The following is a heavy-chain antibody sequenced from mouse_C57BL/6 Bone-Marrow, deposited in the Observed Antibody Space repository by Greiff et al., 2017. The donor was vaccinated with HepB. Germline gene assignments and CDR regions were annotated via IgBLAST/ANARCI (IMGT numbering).Heavy chain of an antibody. CDR3: ARHTGSSIDY. V-gene: IGHV5-12*01. Sequence: EVKLMESGGGLVQPGGSLKLSCAASGFTFSDYYMYWVRQTPEKRLEWVAYISNGGGSTYYPDTVKGRFTISRDNAKNTLYLQMSRLKSEDTAMYYCARHTGSSIDYWGQGTTLTVSS. J-gene: IGHJ2*01. D-gene: IGHD1-1*01. CDR1: GFTFSDYY. CDR2: ISNGGGST.